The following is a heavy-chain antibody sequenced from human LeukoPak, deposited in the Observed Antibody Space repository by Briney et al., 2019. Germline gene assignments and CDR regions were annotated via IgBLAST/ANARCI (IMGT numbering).Heavy chain of an antibody. Sequence: SETLSLTCTVSGDSISSGNFYWGWIRQPPGKELQWIGSIYYNGITHYNPSLESRVTISADTSTNEFSLKLRSVTAADTAVYYCARLTYGGNSAGNYWGQGTLVTVSS. V-gene: IGHV4-39*01. D-gene: IGHD4-23*01. J-gene: IGHJ4*02. CDR1: GDSISSGNFY. CDR2: IYYNGIT. CDR3: ARLTYGGNSAGNY.